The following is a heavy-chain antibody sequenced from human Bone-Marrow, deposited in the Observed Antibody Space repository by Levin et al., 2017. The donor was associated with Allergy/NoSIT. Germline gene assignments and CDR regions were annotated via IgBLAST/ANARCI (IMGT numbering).Heavy chain of an antibody. Sequence: SCIASGFTFSTSAMSWVRQAPGKGLEWVSCMSGNDASTWYADSVKGRFTISRDNSKNMVYLQMNSLTLEDTALYYCAKVESSSDYGMDVWGQGTTVTVSS. CDR3: AKVESSSDYGMDV. CDR1: GFTFSTSA. V-gene: IGHV3-23*01. CDR2: MSGNDAST. J-gene: IGHJ6*02. D-gene: IGHD3-3*01.